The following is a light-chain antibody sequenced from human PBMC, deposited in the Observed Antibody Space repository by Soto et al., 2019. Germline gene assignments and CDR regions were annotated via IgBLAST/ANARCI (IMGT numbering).Light chain of an antibody. CDR3: SLYTSSSTPYV. CDR2: EVS. Sequence: QSALTQPPSVSGSPGQSVTISCTGTSSDVGSYNRVSWYQQPPGTAPKLMIYEVSNRPSGVPDRFSGSKSGNTASLTISGLQAEDEADYYCSLYTSSSTPYVFGTRTKLTVL. V-gene: IGLV2-18*01. CDR1: SSDVGSYNR. J-gene: IGLJ1*01.